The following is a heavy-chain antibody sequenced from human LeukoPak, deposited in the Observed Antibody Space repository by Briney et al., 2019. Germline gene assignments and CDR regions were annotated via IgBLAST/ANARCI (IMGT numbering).Heavy chain of an antibody. Sequence: ASVKVSCKASGYTFTSYGISWVRQAPGQGLEWMGWISAYNGNTNYPQKLQGRVTMTTDTSTSTAYMELRSLSSDDTAVFYCARAPGDYYYDSSGYYYVYWGQGTLVTVSS. CDR1: GYTFTSYG. J-gene: IGHJ4*02. V-gene: IGHV1-18*01. CDR2: ISAYNGNT. CDR3: ARAPGDYYYDSSGYYYVY. D-gene: IGHD3-22*01.